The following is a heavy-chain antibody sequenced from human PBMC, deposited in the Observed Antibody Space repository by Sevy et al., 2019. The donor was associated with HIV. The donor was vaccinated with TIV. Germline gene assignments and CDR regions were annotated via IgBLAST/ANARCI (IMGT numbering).Heavy chain of an antibody. CDR2: INQDGSEK. CDR3: ARETGSSHFDY. V-gene: IGHV3-7*01. J-gene: IGHJ4*02. Sequence: RGSLRLSCAASGFTFSKYWMSWVRQAPGKGLEWVANINQDGSEKYYVDSVKGRFTISRDNGKNSLYLQMNSLRAEDTAVYYCARETGSSHFDYWGQGTLVTVSS. CDR1: GFTFSKYW. D-gene: IGHD3-10*01.